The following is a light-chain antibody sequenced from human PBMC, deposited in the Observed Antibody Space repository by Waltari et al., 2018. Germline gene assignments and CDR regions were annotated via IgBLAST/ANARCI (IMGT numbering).Light chain of an antibody. CDR2: ANS. Sequence: QSVLTQPPSVSGAPGPRVTISCTGSSSNIAAGHDVHCYPQLPGTAPKLLIYANSNRPSGVPDRFSGSKSGTSASLAITGLQAEDEADYYCQSYDNSLSGSRVFGGGTKLTVL. CDR3: QSYDNSLSGSRV. V-gene: IGLV1-40*01. CDR1: SSNIAAGHD. J-gene: IGLJ3*02.